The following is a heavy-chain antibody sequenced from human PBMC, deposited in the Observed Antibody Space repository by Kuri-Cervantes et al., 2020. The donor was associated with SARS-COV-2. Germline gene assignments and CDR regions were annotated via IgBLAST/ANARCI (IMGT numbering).Heavy chain of an antibody. V-gene: IGHV4-4*07. CDR3: ARDSIAAAGTEFDY. D-gene: IGHD6-13*01. CDR2: IYTSGST. CDR1: GGSISSYY. Sequence: SETLSLTCTVSGGSISSYYWSWIRQPAGKGLEWIGRIYTSGSTNYNPSLRSRVTMSVDTSKNQFSLKLSSVAAADTAVYYCARDSIAAAGTEFDYWGQGTLVTVSS. J-gene: IGHJ4*02.